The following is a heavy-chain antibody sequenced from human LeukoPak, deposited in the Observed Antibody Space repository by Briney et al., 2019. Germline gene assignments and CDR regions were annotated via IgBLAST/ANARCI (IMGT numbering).Heavy chain of an antibody. CDR1: GGSISSYY. D-gene: IGHD6-19*01. V-gene: IGHV4-59*01. CDR2: IYYSGST. CDR3: ARIAVAGWGGYYFDY. J-gene: IGHJ4*02. Sequence: NPSETLSLTCTVSGGSISSYYWSWIRQPPGKGLEWIGYIYYSGSTNYNPSLKSRVTISVDTSKNQFSLKLSSVTAADTAVYYCARIAVAGWGGYYFDYWGQGTLVTVSS.